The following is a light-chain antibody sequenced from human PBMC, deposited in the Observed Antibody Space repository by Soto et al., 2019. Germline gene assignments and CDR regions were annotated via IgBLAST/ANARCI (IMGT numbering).Light chain of an antibody. V-gene: IGKV3-20*01. CDR2: GAS. Sequence: EIVLTQSPGTLSLSPGERATLSCRASQSVTGSYLAWYQQKPGQAPRLLIYGASSRATGIPDRFSGSESGTDFTLTIARPEPEDLAVYYCLQYGGSPRTFGQGTKVE. CDR1: QSVTGSY. J-gene: IGKJ1*01. CDR3: LQYGGSPRT.